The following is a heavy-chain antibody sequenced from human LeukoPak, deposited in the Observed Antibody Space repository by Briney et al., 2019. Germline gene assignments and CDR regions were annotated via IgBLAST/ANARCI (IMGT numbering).Heavy chain of an antibody. V-gene: IGHV4-59*08. CDR2: IYSTGST. Sequence: PSETLSLTCIVSGGSIMNYYWGWIRQPPGKGLEWIGYIYSTGSTNYNPSLESRVTISGDTSKNQFFLTLSSVAAADTAVYYCARVQQLVPNNIPLDYWGQGTLVTVSS. D-gene: IGHD6-13*01. CDR1: GGSIMNYY. J-gene: IGHJ4*02. CDR3: ARVQQLVPNNIPLDY.